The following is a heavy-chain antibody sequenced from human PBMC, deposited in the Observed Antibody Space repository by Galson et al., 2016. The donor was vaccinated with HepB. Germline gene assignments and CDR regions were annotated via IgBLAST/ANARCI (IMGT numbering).Heavy chain of an antibody. CDR1: GLTLSSYG. CDR2: ISYDASNK. D-gene: IGHD4-17*01. J-gene: IGHJ6*02. V-gene: IGHV3-30*18. CDR3: AKGKGADYRDKYFYYYGMDV. Sequence: SLRLSCAASGLTLSSYGMHWVRRAPGKGLEWVALISYDASNKYYADSVKGRFTISRDNSKSTLYLHMNSLRPEDTAMYYCAKGKGADYRDKYFYYYGMDVWGHGTTVTVSS.